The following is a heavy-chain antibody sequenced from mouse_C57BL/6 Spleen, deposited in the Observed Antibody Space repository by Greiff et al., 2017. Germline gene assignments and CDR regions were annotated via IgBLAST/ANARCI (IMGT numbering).Heavy chain of an antibody. CDR1: GFTFSDYY. J-gene: IGHJ1*03. CDR3: ARGSSHKYFDV. V-gene: IGHV5-12*01. Sequence: EVKLMESGGGLVQPGGSLKLSCAASGFTFSDYYMYWVRQTPEKRLEWVAYISNGGGSTYYPDTVKGRFTISRDNAKNTLYLQMSRLKSEDTAMYYCARGSSHKYFDVWGTGTTVTVSS. CDR2: ISNGGGST. D-gene: IGHD1-1*01.